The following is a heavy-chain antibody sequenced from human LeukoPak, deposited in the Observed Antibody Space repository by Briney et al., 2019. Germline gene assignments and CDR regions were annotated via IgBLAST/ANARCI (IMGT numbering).Heavy chain of an antibody. CDR1: GFTFRSYN. J-gene: IGHJ4*02. V-gene: IGHV3-21*01. CDR2: ISSSSSYI. Sequence: GGSLRLSCAASGFTFRSYNMNWVRQAPGKRPEWVSSISSSSSYIYYADSVKGRFTISRGNAKNSLYLQMNSLRAEDTALYYCARGASRADYWGQGTLVTVSS. CDR3: ARGASRADY.